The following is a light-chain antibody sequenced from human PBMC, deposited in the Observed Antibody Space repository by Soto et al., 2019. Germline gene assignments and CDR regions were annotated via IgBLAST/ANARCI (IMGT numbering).Light chain of an antibody. V-gene: IGKV3-11*01. CDR3: QQRADWPIT. CDR2: DAS. CDR1: QYITIY. Sequence: EIVLTQSPATLSLSPGERATLSYRASQYITIYLAWYQQKPGQAPRLLIHDASNRATGIPARSSGSGSGTDFTLTISSLEPDDFAVYYCQQRADWPITFGQGTRLETK. J-gene: IGKJ5*01.